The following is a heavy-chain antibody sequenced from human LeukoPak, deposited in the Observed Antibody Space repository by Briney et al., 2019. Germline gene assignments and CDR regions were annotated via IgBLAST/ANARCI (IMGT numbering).Heavy chain of an antibody. Sequence: GGSLRLSCAASGFTFDDYAMHWVRQAPGKGLEWVSGISWNSGSIGYADSVKGRFTISRDNAKNSLYLQMNSLRAEDTAVYYCARDSNYGYYFDYWGQGTLVTVSS. J-gene: IGHJ4*02. D-gene: IGHD3-10*01. CDR3: ARDSNYGYYFDY. CDR2: ISWNSGSI. CDR1: GFTFDDYA. V-gene: IGHV3-9*01.